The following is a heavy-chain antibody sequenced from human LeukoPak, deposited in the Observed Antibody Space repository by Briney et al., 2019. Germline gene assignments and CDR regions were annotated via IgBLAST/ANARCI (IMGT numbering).Heavy chain of an antibody. CDR1: GFTFSSYW. CDR3: ARDAYDDASES. CDR2: INSDGSST. J-gene: IGHJ5*02. V-gene: IGHV3-74*01. D-gene: IGHD3-3*01. Sequence: PGGSLRLSCAASGFTFSSYWMHWVRQAPGKGLVWVSRINSDGSSTSYADSVKGRFTISRDNAKNSLYLQMNGLRADDTAIYYCARDAYDDASESWGQGTLVTVSS.